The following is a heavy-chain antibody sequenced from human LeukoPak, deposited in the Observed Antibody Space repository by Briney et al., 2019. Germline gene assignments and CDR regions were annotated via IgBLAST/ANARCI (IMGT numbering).Heavy chain of an antibody. V-gene: IGHV3-30*18. CDR1: GFTFSSYG. D-gene: IGHD6-6*01. CDR3: TKDSREYTSSYV. Sequence: PGGSLRLSCAASGFTFSSYGMHWVRQAPGKGLDWVALILKGGSSPRYADSVKGRFTISRDNSKNTLHLQMNSLRAEDTAIYYCTKDSREYTSSYVWGQGTLVTVSS. J-gene: IGHJ4*02. CDR2: ILKGGSSP.